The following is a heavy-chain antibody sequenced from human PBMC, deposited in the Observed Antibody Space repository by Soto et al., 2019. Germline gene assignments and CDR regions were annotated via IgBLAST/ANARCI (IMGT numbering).Heavy chain of an antibody. CDR1: GGSFSGYY. Sequence: NPSETLSLTCAVYGGSFSGYYWSWIRQPPGKGLEWIGEINHSGSTNYNPSLKSRVTISVDTSKNQFSLKLSSVTAADTAVYYCARGGAPKPWILSLVSTLFDYWGQGTLVTVSS. CDR2: INHSGST. J-gene: IGHJ4*02. D-gene: IGHD5-12*01. V-gene: IGHV4-34*01. CDR3: ARGGAPKPWILSLVSTLFDY.